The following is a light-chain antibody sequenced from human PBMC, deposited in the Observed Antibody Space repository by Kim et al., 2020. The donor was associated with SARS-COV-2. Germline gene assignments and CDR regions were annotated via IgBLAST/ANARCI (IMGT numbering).Light chain of an antibody. J-gene: IGLJ3*02. CDR1: TSSPGAGND. CDR3: QSYDRSLSGAV. Sequence: VPSPGTGSTSSPGAGNDVHWDQLLPGPATKLLIYDNINRPSGVPDGVSGSTSGTSASLASTGLQAGDEADYYCQSYDRSLSGAVFGGGTQLTVL. CDR2: DNI. V-gene: IGLV1-40*01.